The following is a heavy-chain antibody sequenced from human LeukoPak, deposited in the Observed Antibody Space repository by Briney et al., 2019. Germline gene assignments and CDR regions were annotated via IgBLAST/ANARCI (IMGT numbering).Heavy chain of an antibody. J-gene: IGHJ4*02. D-gene: IGHD5-18*01. Sequence: GGSLRLSCAASGFTFSSYEMNWVRQAPGKGLEWVSCISSRGSTKYYADSVKGRFTISRDNAKNSLYLQMNSLRAEDTAVYYCAGDDVDTAMVSFDYWGQGTLVTVSS. V-gene: IGHV3-48*03. CDR1: GFTFSSYE. CDR2: ISSRGSTK. CDR3: AGDDVDTAMVSFDY.